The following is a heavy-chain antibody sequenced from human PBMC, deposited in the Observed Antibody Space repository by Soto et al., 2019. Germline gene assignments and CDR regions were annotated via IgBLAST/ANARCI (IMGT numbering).Heavy chain of an antibody. D-gene: IGHD2-2*02. Sequence: QVHLLESCPVLVKPSETLSLTCVVSGGSITSYHWSWIRQFPGKGLEWIAYTAYTGNTNYNPSLKRRGPISRNTSKNQLPLNLTSMPQAETSSYTMSRYIHAGSTHNFSPRGQGTLVTVS. V-gene: IGHV4-59*03. CDR1: GGSITSYH. J-gene: IGHJ5*02. CDR3: SRYIHAGSTHNFSP. CDR2: TAYTGNT.